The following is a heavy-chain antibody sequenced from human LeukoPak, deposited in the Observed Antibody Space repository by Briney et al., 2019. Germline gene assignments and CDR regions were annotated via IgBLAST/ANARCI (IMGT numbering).Heavy chain of an antibody. V-gene: IGHV1-2*02. D-gene: IGHD1-26*01. CDR3: ARSGSYWFDP. CDR1: GYTFTSYD. J-gene: IGHJ5*02. Sequence: ASVKVSCKASGYTFTSYDINWVRQATGQGLEWMGWINPNSGGTNYAQKFQGRVTMTRDTSISTAYMELSRLRSDDTAVYYCARSGSYWFDPWGQGTLVTVSS. CDR2: INPNSGGT.